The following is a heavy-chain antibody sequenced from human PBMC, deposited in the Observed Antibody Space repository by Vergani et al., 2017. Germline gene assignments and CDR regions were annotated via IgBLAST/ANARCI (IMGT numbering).Heavy chain of an antibody. J-gene: IGHJ5*02. CDR3: ASDTHSGQRADR. V-gene: IGHV4-59*11. CDR2: IHYSENT. D-gene: IGHD6-19*01. Sequence: QVQLQESGPGLVKSSETLSLTCSVSLDSIRNLYCNWIRQPPGKGLAWIGSIHYSENTNYNPSLKTRVTISVDTSKNQFSLTLTSVTAADTAVYYCASDTHSGQRADRWGQGILVTVTS. CDR1: LDSIRNLY.